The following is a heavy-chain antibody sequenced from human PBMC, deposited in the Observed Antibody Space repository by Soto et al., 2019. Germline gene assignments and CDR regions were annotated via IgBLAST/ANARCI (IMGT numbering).Heavy chain of an antibody. CDR3: ARYLFGSSHYYYYYYGMDV. J-gene: IGHJ6*02. Sequence: SETLSLTCTASGGSISSYYWSWIRQPAGKGLEWIGRIYTSGSTNYNPSLKSRVTMSVDTSKNQFSLKLSSVTAADTAVYYCARYLFGSSHYYYYYYGMDVWGQGXTVTVYS. V-gene: IGHV4-4*07. CDR2: IYTSGST. CDR1: GGSISSYY. D-gene: IGHD3-10*02.